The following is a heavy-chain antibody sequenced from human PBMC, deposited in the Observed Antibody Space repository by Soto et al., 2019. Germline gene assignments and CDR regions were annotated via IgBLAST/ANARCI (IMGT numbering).Heavy chain of an antibody. CDR3: ARGRDQPPVVLYFDS. CDR2: IIPMFGTP. CDR1: GGAFNNYI. V-gene: IGHV1-69*01. Sequence: QVQLVQSGAEVEKPGSSVKVSCKASGGAFNNYIFDWVRQAPGQGLEWMGGIIPMFGTPKYAQTFQDRITISADVSTGTAYMELTSLRFDDTAIYYCARGRDQPPVVLYFDSWGEGTRVTVSS. D-gene: IGHD2-15*01. J-gene: IGHJ4*02.